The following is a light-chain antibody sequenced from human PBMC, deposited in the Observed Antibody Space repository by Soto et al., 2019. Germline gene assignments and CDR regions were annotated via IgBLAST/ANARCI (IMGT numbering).Light chain of an antibody. CDR3: QQYHNWPPVT. V-gene: IGKV3-15*01. J-gene: IGKJ3*01. CDR1: QSVSSS. CDR2: GAS. Sequence: EIVMTQSPATLSVSPGERVTLSCRASQSVSSSLAWYQQKPGQAPRLLIYGASTKATGIPARFSGRGSGTEFTLTLSSLQSEDFAVYYCQQYHNWPPVTFGPGTKVDIK.